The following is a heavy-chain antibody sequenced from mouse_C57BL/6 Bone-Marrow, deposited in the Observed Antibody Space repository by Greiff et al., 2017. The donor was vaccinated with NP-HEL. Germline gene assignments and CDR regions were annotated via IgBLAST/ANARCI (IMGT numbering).Heavy chain of an antibody. J-gene: IGHJ3*01. CDR3: TTEGYYDSTWFAY. CDR2: IDPATGDT. D-gene: IGHD1-1*01. V-gene: IGHV14-4*01. Sequence: EVQLQQSGAELVRPGASVKLSCTASGFNFTDDYMHWVTQRPEQGLEWIGWIDPATGDTEYASKFTGKATITADTSSNTAYLQLSSLTSEDTADYYGTTEGYYDSTWFAYWGQGTLVTVSA. CDR1: GFNFTDDY.